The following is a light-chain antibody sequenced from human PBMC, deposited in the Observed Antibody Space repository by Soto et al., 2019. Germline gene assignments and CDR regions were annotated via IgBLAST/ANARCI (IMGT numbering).Light chain of an antibody. J-gene: IGKJ1*01. CDR1: QSVATW. V-gene: IGKV1-5*01. CDR2: DVS. Sequence: EMQTTQSPSTLSASVGDSVTLTCRASQSVATWLAWYQQKPGKAPKLLIYDVSSLESGVPSRFSGSGTGTEFTLTISSLQPDDSATYYCQQYDTYWTFGQGTKVDIK. CDR3: QQYDTYWT.